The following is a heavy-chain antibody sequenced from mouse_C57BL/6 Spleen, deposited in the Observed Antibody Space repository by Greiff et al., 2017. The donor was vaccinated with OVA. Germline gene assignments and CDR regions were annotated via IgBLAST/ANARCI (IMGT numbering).Heavy chain of an antibody. V-gene: IGHV5-9-1*02. D-gene: IGHD2-3*01. J-gene: IGHJ2*01. CDR1: GFTFSSYA. CDR2: ISSGGDYI. CDR3: TRDGDGYLYYFDY. Sequence: EVKLMESGEGLVKPGGSLKLSCAASGFTFSSYAMSWVRQTPEKRLEWVAYISSGGDYIYYADTVKGRFTISRDNARNTLYLQMSSLKSEDTAMYYCTRDGDGYLYYFDYWGQGTTLTVSS.